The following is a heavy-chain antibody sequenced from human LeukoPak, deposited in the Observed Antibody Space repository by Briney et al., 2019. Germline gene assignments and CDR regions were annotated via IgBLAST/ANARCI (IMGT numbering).Heavy chain of an antibody. CDR2: INPNSGGT. CDR3: ARDRAAAAIFDY. J-gene: IGHJ4*02. V-gene: IGHV1-2*02. Sequence: AASVKVSCKASGYTFTSYYMHWVRQAPGQGLEWMGWINPNSGGTNYAQKFQGRVTMTRDTSISTAYMELSRLRSDDTAVYYCARDRAAAAIFDYWGQGTLVTVSS. D-gene: IGHD6-13*01. CDR1: GYTFTSYY.